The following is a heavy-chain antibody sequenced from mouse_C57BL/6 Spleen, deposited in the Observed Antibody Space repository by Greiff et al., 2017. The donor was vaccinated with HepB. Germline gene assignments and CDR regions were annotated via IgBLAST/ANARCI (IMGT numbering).Heavy chain of an antibody. CDR2: ISNLAYSI. CDR3: ARGGTAQAYYYAMDY. CDR1: GFTFSDYG. V-gene: IGHV5-15*04. J-gene: IGHJ4*01. Sequence: EVKLVESGGGLVQPGGSLKLSCAASGFTFSDYGMAWVRQAPRKGPEWVAFISNLAYSIYYADTVTGRFTISRENAKNTLYLEMSSLRSEDTAMYYCARGGTAQAYYYAMDYWGQGTSVTVSS. D-gene: IGHD3-2*02.